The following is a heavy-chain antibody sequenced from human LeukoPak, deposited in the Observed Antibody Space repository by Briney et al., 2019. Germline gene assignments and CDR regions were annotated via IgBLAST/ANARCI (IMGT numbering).Heavy chain of an antibody. CDR3: ARDHGGTFDY. Sequence: SETLSLTCSVSGDSISRSSYYWGWIRQPPGEGLEWIGTIYYDGSTYHNPSLKSRVTISVDASKNQFSLKLSSVTDADTAVYYCARDHGGTFDYWGQGTLVTVSS. CDR2: IYYDGST. V-gene: IGHV4-39*07. D-gene: IGHD1-1*01. J-gene: IGHJ4*02. CDR1: GDSISRSSYY.